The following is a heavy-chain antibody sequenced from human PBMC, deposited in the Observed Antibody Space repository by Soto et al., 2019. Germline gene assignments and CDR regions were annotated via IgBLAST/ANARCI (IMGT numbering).Heavy chain of an antibody. CDR3: AHPRGYGVFDAYDI. V-gene: IGHV3-23*01. Sequence: EAQLLESGGGLVQPGGSLRSSCAASGFTFSTYAMSWVRQAPGKGLEWVSAISGSGGSTYYADSVKGRFTISRDNSMNTLYLQMNCLRIADTAAYYCAHPRGYGVFDAYDIWGQGTMVTVSS. D-gene: IGHD4-17*01. CDR1: GFTFSTYA. J-gene: IGHJ3*02. CDR2: ISGSGGST.